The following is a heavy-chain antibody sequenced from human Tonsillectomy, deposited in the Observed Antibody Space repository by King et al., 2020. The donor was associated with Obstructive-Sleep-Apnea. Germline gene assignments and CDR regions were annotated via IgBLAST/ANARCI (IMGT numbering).Heavy chain of an antibody. D-gene: IGHD3-10*01. Sequence: VQLVESGAEVKKPGASMKVSCKASGYTFTDYYMHWVRQAPGQGLEWMGWINPNSGGTNCAQRFQGRFTMTRDTSISTAYMELSRLTSDDTAVYYCARDRPPAYGSGSKNWFDPWGQGTLVTVSS. CDR1: GYTFTDYY. V-gene: IGHV1-2*02. CDR3: ARDRPPAYGSGSKNWFDP. CDR2: INPNSGGT. J-gene: IGHJ5*02.